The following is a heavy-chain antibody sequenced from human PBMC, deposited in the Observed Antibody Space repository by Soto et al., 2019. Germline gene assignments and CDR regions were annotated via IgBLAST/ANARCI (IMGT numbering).Heavy chain of an antibody. D-gene: IGHD5-18*01. J-gene: IGHJ5*02. V-gene: IGHV4-31*01. Sequence: QVQLQESGPGLVKPSQTLSLSCTVSGASVSRGGYYWSWIRQQPGKGLEWIGYIYYSGSTYYNPSLKSPVTISLDTAKNQFSLELSSVTAASTAVYYCATEGYCYATPCDPWGQGTLVTVSS. CDR1: GASVSRGGYY. CDR3: ATEGYCYATPCDP. CDR2: IYYSGST.